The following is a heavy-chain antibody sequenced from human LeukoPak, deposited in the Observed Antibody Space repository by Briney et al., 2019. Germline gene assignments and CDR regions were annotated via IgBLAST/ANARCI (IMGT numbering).Heavy chain of an antibody. V-gene: IGHV1-2*02. D-gene: IGHD6-6*01. CDR3: ARDLCMYYSSSSECDAFDI. CDR2: INPNSGGT. CDR1: GYTFTGYY. Sequence: GESLKISCKGSGYTFTGYYMHWVRQAPGQGLEWMGWINPNSGGTNYAQKLQGRVTMTRDTSISTAYMELSRLRSDDTAVYYCARDLCMYYSSSSECDAFDIWGQGTMVTVSS. J-gene: IGHJ3*02.